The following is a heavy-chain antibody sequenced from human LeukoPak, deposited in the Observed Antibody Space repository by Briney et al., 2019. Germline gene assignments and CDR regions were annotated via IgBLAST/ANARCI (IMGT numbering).Heavy chain of an antibody. CDR2: INPNSGGT. CDR1: GYTFTDYY. CDR3: ARRLDYYDSRTYYRSFDY. D-gene: IGHD3-22*01. V-gene: IGHV1-2*02. J-gene: IGHJ4*02. Sequence: GASVKVSCKASGYTFTDYYMHWVRQAPGQGLEWMRWINPNSGGTNYAQNFQGRVTMTRDTSISTAYMELSRLTSDDTAVYYCARRLDYYDSRTYYRSFDYWGQGTLVTVSS.